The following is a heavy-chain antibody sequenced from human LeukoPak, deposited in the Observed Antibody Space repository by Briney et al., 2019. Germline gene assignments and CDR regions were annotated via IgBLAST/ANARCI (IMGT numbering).Heavy chain of an antibody. V-gene: IGHV4-59*01. CDR2: IYYSGST. CDR1: GGSISSYY. J-gene: IGHJ4*02. Sequence: SETLSLTCTVSGGSISSYYWSWIRQPPGKGLEWIGYIYYSGSTNYSPSLKSRVTISVDTSKNQFSLKLSSVTAADTAVYYCARDRAYFDYWGQGTLVTVSS. CDR3: ARDRAYFDY.